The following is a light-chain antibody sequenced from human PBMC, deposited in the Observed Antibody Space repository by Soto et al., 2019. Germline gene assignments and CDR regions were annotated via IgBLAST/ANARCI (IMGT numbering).Light chain of an antibody. Sequence: EIVMTQSPATLSVSPGERATLSCRASQTVSINLAWYQQKPGQGPRLLIYGASTRATGIPARFSGSGSGTEFTLTINSLQPEDFELYYCQQYTNWPPWTFGQGTKVEIK. CDR3: QQYTNWPPWT. J-gene: IGKJ1*01. CDR2: GAS. V-gene: IGKV3-15*01. CDR1: QTVSIN.